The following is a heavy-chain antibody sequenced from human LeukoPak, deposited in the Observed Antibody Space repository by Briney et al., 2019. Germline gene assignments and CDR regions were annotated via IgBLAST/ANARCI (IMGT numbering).Heavy chain of an antibody. CDR1: LGSFSGYY. CDR2: INHSGST. CDR3: ARVCAGDSIGYSDY. V-gene: IGHV4-34*01. J-gene: IGHJ4*02. D-gene: IGHD3-22*01. Sequence: SETLSLTRVVYLGSFSGYYWNWIHQPPGKGLEWIGEINHSGSTTYNPSLKNRVTISVDTSKTQFSLKLSSVTAADTAVYYCARVCAGDSIGYSDYWGQGTLVTVSS.